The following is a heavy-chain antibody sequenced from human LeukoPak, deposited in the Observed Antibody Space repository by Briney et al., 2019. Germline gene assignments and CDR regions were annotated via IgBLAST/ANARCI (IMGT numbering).Heavy chain of an antibody. CDR1: GFTFSSYS. J-gene: IGHJ4*02. Sequence: GGSLRLSCAASGFTFSSYSMNWVRQAPGKGLEWVSSISSSSSYIYYADSVKGRFTISRDNSKNTLYLQMNSLRAEDTAVYYCASSGWYPTLDYWGQGTLVTVSS. CDR3: ASSGWYPTLDY. D-gene: IGHD6-19*01. V-gene: IGHV3-21*01. CDR2: ISSSSSYI.